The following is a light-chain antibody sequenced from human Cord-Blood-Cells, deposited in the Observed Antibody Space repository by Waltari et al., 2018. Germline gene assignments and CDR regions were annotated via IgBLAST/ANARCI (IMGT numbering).Light chain of an antibody. Sequence: QSVLTQPPSVSEPPRQRVTIPCSGSSSTIGNNPVIWYQQLPGKAPKLLIYYDDLLPSGVSDRFSGSKSGTSASLAISGLQSEDEADYYCAAWDDSLNGYVFGTGTKVTVL. CDR3: AAWDDSLNGYV. J-gene: IGLJ1*01. V-gene: IGLV1-36*01. CDR2: YDD. CDR1: SSTIGNNP.